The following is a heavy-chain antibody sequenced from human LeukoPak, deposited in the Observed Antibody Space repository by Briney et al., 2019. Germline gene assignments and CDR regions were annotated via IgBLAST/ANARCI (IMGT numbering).Heavy chain of an antibody. CDR1: GFTFSDYN. D-gene: IGHD3-9*01. V-gene: IGHV3-11*01. CDR2: ITNGGSTI. CDR3: ARSIGLTGGGVDV. Sequence: GGSLRLSCAASGFTFSDYNMNWVRQAPGKGLEWVSFITNGGSTIHHADSVKGRFTISRDNAKKTLYLQMNSLRAEDTAVYYCARSIGLTGGGVDVWGQGTTVTVSS. J-gene: IGHJ6*02.